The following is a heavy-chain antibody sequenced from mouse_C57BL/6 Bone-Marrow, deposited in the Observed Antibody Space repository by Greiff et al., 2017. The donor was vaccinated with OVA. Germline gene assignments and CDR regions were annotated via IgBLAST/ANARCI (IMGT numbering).Heavy chain of an antibody. CDR1: GYTFTSYW. V-gene: IGHV1-5*01. Sequence: EVQLQQSGTVLARPGASVKMSCKTSGYTFTSYWMHWVKQRPGQGLEWIGAIYPGNSDTSYNQKFKGKAKLTAVTSASTAYMELSSLTNEDSAVYYCTCYYGSSWYAMDYWGQGTSVTVSS. CDR2: IYPGNSDT. J-gene: IGHJ4*01. CDR3: TCYYGSSWYAMDY. D-gene: IGHD1-1*01.